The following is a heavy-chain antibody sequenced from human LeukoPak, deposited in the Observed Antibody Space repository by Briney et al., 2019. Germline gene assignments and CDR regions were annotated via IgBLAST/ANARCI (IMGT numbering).Heavy chain of an antibody. CDR2: IMQDGSEK. V-gene: IGHV3-7*03. Sequence: GGSLRLSCAASGFTFSSYAMSWVRQAPGKGLEWVANIMQDGSEKYYVDSVKGRFTISRDNAKNSLYLQMNSLRAEDTALYHCAREASGYYYDSSGLTLDYWGQGTLVTVSS. D-gene: IGHD3-22*01. J-gene: IGHJ4*02. CDR1: GFTFSSYA. CDR3: AREASGYYYDSSGLTLDY.